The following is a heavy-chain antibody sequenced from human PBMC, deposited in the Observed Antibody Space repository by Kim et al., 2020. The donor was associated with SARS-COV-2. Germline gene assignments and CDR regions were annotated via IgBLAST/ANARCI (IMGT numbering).Heavy chain of an antibody. J-gene: IGHJ6*01. CDR1: GGSFSGYY. Sequence: SETLSLTCAVYGGSFSGYYWSWIRQPPGKGLEWIGEINHSGSTNYNPSLKSRVTISVDTSKNQFSLKLSSVTAADTAVYYCARGGGYYDLWSGYSSGMDV. V-gene: IGHV4-34*01. CDR3: ARGGGYYDLWSGYSSGMDV. CDR2: INHSGST. D-gene: IGHD3-3*01.